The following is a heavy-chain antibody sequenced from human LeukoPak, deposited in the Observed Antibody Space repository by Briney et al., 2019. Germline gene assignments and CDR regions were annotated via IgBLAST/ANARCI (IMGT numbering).Heavy chain of an antibody. J-gene: IGHJ4*02. D-gene: IGHD3-10*01. CDR2: INWNGDRT. V-gene: IGHV3-20*04. Sequence: GGSLRLSCAASGFTFDDYGMSWVRQAPGKGLECVSGINWNGDRTGYADSVRGRFTISRDNAKNSLYLQMNSLRAEDTALYYCARKGYYGSGTYLDYWGQGTLVTVSS. CDR1: GFTFDDYG. CDR3: ARKGYYGSGTYLDY.